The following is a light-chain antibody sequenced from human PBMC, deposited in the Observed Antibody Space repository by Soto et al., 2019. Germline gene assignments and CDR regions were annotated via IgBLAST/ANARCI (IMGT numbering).Light chain of an antibody. J-gene: IGKJ1*01. CDR3: QQSYTIPWT. CDR2: TTS. Sequence: DIQMTQSPSSLSASVGDRVTITCRASQSITNYLNWYQRKPGRAPNLLIYTTSTLQTGVPSRFSGSGSGTDFTLTISSLQPEDFATYYCQQSYTIPWTFGQGTKVEI. V-gene: IGKV1-39*01. CDR1: QSITNY.